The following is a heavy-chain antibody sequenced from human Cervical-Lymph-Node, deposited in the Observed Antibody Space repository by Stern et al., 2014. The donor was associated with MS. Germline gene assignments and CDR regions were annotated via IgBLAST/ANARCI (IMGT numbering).Heavy chain of an antibody. CDR2: ISYDGSNK. Sequence: MQLVESGGGVVQPGRSLRLSCAASGFTFSSYCMHWVRQAPGKGLEWVAVISYDGSNKYYADSVKGRFTISRDNSKNTLYLQMNSLRAEDTAVYYCAKAKAPIVVVPAAPGDYWGQGTLVTVSS. V-gene: IGHV3-30*18. CDR3: AKAKAPIVVVPAAPGDY. D-gene: IGHD2-2*01. J-gene: IGHJ4*02. CDR1: GFTFSSYC.